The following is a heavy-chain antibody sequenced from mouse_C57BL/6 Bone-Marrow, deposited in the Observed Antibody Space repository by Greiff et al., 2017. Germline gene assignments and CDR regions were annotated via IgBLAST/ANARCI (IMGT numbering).Heavy chain of an antibody. Sequence: QVQLKESGAELARPGASVKMSCKASGYTFTSYTMHWVKQRPGQGLEWIGYINPSSGYTKYNQKFKDKATLTADKSSSTAYMQLSSLTSEDSAVYYCARGVLRYPYFDYWGQGTTLTVSS. V-gene: IGHV1-4*01. CDR2: INPSSGYT. D-gene: IGHD1-1*01. J-gene: IGHJ2*01. CDR1: GYTFTSYT. CDR3: ARGVLRYPYFDY.